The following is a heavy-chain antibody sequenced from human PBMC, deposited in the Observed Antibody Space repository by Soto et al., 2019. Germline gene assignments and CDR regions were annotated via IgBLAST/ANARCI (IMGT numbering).Heavy chain of an antibody. CDR1: GFTFSSYA. CDR2: ISGSGGST. V-gene: IGHV3-23*01. D-gene: IGHD6-13*01. Sequence: GGSLRLSCAASGFTFSSYAMSWVRQAPGKGLEWVSSISGSGGSTYYADSVKGRFTISRDNSKNTLYLQMKSLRAEDTAVYYCAKPGNIAEAEAGGRXYWGQGTGGSVSS. J-gene: IGHJ4*02. CDR3: AKPGNIAEAEAGGRXY.